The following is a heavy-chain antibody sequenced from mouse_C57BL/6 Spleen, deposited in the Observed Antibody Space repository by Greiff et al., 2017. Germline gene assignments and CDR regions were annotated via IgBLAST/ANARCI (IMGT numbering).Heavy chain of an antibody. CDR2: IYPSDSET. Sequence: QVQLQQPGAELVRPGSSVKLSCKASGYTFTSYWMDWVKQRPGQGLEWIGNIYPSDSETHYNQKFKDKATLTVDKSSSTAYMQHSSLTSEDSAVYDCARSNDGDFDYGGQGTTLTVSA. J-gene: IGHJ2*01. CDR1: GYTFTSYW. CDR3: ARSNDGDFDY. V-gene: IGHV1-61*01. D-gene: IGHD2-3*01.